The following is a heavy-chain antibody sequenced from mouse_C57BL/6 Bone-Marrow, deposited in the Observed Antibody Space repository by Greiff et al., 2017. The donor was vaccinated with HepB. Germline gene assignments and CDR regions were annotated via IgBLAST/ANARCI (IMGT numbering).Heavy chain of an antibody. CDR1: GFTFSSYA. CDR2: ISDGGSYT. CDR3: ARARYSRAMDY. Sequence: EVQGVESGGGLVKPGGSLKLSCAASGFTFSSYAMSWVRQTPEKRLEWVATISDGGSYTYYPDNVKGRFTISRDNAKNNLYLQMSHLKSVDTAMYYCARARYSRAMDYWGQGTSVTVSS. J-gene: IGHJ4*01. V-gene: IGHV5-4*01. D-gene: IGHD2-5*01.